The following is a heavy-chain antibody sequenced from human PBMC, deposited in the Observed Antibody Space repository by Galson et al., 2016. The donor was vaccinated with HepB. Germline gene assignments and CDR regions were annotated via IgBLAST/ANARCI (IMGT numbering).Heavy chain of an antibody. V-gene: IGHV3-33*01. CDR3: ARDLGVYNFWSGYTHYGMDV. CDR2: IWYDGSKK. Sequence: SLRLSCAASGFTFSTNGMHWVRQAPGKGLEWVAIIWYDGSKKYYADSVKGRFTISRGNSKNTLYLQMNSLRAEDTAVYYCARDLGVYNFWSGYTHYGMDVWGQGTPVTVSS. D-gene: IGHD3-3*01. CDR1: GFTFSTNG. J-gene: IGHJ6*02.